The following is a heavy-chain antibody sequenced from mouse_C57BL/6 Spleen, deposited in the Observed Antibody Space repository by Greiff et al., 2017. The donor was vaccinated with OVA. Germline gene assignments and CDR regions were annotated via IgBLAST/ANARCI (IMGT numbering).Heavy chain of an antibody. J-gene: IGHJ4*01. CDR2: IYPGSGST. D-gene: IGHD2-4*01. Sequence: VQLQQPGAELVKPGASVKMSCKASGYTFTSYWLTWVTQRPGQGLEWIGDIYPGSGSTNYNEKFKSKATLTVDTSSSTAYMQLSSLTSEDSAVYYCARSRGYDYDYAMDYWGQGTSVTVSS. CDR3: ARSRGYDYDYAMDY. V-gene: IGHV1-55*01. CDR1: GYTFTSYW.